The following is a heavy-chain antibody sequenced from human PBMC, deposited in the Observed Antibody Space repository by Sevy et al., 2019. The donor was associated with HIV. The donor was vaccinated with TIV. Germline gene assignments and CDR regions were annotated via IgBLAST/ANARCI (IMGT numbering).Heavy chain of an antibody. D-gene: IGHD2-2*01. V-gene: IGHV1-2*06. CDR3: ARREIKLGYCSSTSCYVDYGMDV. Sequence: ASVKVSCKASGYTFTGYYMHWVRQAPGQGLEWMGRINPNSGGTNYAQKFQGRVTMTRDTSISTAYMELGRLGSDDTAVYYCARREIKLGYCSSTSCYVDYGMDVWGQGTTVTVSS. J-gene: IGHJ6*02. CDR2: INPNSGGT. CDR1: GYTFTGYY.